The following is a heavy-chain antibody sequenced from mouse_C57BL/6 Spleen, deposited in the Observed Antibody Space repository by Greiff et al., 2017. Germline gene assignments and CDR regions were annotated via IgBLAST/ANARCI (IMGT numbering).Heavy chain of an antibody. CDR1: GFTFTDYY. J-gene: IGHJ1*03. D-gene: IGHD1-2*01. V-gene: IGHV7-4*01. CDR3: VKAVGGHYYGRYFDI. Sequence: EVQGVESGGGLVQPGASLRLSCAASGFTFTDYYMSWVRQPPGKAPEWLALIRNKANGYTTEYTASVKGRFTISRDNSQNILYLQMHTLRAEDSATYYSVKAVGGHYYGRYFDIWGTGTTVTVSS. CDR2: IRNKANGYTT.